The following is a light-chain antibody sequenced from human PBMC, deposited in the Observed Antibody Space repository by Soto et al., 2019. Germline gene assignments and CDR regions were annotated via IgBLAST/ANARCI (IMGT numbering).Light chain of an antibody. CDR1: SSDVGGYKY. CDR3: SSFTTTTLVV. J-gene: IGLJ2*01. Sequence: QSALTQPASVSGSPGQSITISCTGTSSDVGGYKYVSWYQQHPGKAPKLMIYEVSNRPSGVSNRFSGSKSGNTASLTISGLQAEDEADYYCSSFTTTTLVVFGGGTQLTVL. V-gene: IGLV2-14*01. CDR2: EVS.